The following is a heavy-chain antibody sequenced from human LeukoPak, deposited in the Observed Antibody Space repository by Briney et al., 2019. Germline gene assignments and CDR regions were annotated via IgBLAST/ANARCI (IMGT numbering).Heavy chain of an antibody. CDR1: GGSISSYY. D-gene: IGHD5-18*01. V-gene: IGHV4-59*01. J-gene: IGHJ4*02. Sequence: SENLSLTCTVSGGSISSYYWSWIRQPPGKGLEWIGYIYYSGSTNYNPSLKSRVTISVDTSKNQFSLKLSSVTAADTAVYYCARERRTAMVTTLDYWGQGTLVTVSS. CDR3: ARERRTAMVTTLDY. CDR2: IYYSGST.